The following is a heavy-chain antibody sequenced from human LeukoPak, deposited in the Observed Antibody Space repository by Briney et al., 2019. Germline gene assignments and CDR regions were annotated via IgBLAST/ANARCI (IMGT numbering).Heavy chain of an antibody. D-gene: IGHD3-10*01. Sequence: GESLKISCKGSGYSFSSNWIGWVRQMPGKGLEWMGIIYPGDSGTRYSPSFQGQVTISADKSISTAYLQWSSLKASDTAMYYCARRYGSGTYRPSPYYYMDVWGKGTTVTVSS. CDR3: ARRYGSGTYRPSPYYYMDV. CDR2: IYPGDSGT. CDR1: GYSFSSNW. J-gene: IGHJ6*03. V-gene: IGHV5-51*01.